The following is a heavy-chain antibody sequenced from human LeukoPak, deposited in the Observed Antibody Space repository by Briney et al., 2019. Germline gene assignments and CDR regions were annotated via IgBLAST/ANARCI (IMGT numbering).Heavy chain of an antibody. CDR3: ARELRFLEWLLPDDYYYGMDV. CDR2: INSDGSST. Sequence: GGSLRLSCAASGFTFSSYAMSWVRQAPGKGLVWVSRINSDGSSTSYADSVEGRFTISRDNAKNTLYLQMNSLRAEDTAVYYCARELRFLEWLLPDDYYYGMDVWGQGTTVTVSS. J-gene: IGHJ6*02. V-gene: IGHV3-74*01. D-gene: IGHD3-3*01. CDR1: GFTFSSYA.